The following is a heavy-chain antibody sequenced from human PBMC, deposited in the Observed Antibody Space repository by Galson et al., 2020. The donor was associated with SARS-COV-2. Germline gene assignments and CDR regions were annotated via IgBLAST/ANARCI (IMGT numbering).Heavy chain of an antibody. CDR1: GYNFSNYG. CDR3: ARTDVDSGSYDFDS. CDR2: ISIYSDNI. J-gene: IGHJ4*02. Sequence: SGYNFSNYGISWVRQAPGQGLEWMGWISIYSDNIDFAQKFQGRFTMTSDTSTSTAYMNLWSLRSDDTAVYFCARTDVDSGSYDFDSWGQGTLVTVSS. D-gene: IGHD1-26*01. V-gene: IGHV1-18*01.